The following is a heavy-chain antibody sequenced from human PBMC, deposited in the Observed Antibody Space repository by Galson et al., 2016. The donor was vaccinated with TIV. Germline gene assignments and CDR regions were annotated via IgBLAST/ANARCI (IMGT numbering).Heavy chain of an antibody. CDR1: GFIFDNYV. CDR2: ISWDGQSP. D-gene: IGHD7-27*01. J-gene: IGHJ4*02. CDR3: ATLTGDEGHFDY. V-gene: IGHV3-43*01. Sequence: SLRLSCAASGFIFDNYVMHWVRQAPGKGLECVSLISWDGQSPYYADSVKGRFTISRDNSRNSLFLQMDSLRTEDTALYYCATLTGDEGHFDYWGQGTPVTVFS.